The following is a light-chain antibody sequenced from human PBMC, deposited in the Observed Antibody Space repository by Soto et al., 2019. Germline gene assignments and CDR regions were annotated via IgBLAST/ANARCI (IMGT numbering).Light chain of an antibody. CDR1: QSVSSN. J-gene: IGKJ4*01. V-gene: IGKV3-15*01. Sequence: EIVMTQSPATLSVSPGERATLSCRASQSVSSNLAWYQQKPGQAPRLLIYGASTRATGIPARFSGSESGTEFNLTISSLQSEDFAVYFCQQYDDWLRLTFGGGTKVDIK. CDR3: QQYDDWLRLT. CDR2: GAS.